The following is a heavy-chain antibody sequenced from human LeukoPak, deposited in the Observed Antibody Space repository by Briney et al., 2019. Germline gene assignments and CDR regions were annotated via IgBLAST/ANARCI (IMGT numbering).Heavy chain of an antibody. J-gene: IGHJ6*03. V-gene: IGHV1-8*01. CDR3: ARAGAAARYYYYMDV. CDR1: GYTFTSYD. Sequence: ASLKVSCKASGYTFTSYDINWVRQATGQGLEWMGWMNPNSGNTGYAQKFQGRVTMTRNTSISTAYMELSSLRSEDTAVYYCARAGAAARYYYYMDVWGKGTTVTISS. CDR2: MNPNSGNT. D-gene: IGHD6-13*01.